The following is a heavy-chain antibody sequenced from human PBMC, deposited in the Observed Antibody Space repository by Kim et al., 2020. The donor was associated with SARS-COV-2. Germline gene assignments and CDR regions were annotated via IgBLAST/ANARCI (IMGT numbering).Heavy chain of an antibody. CDR2: IWAAGITT. J-gene: IGHJ4*02. D-gene: IGHD2-8*02. CDR1: AFAFSNYG. CDR3: AREITGRGSPDY. Sequence: GGSLRLSCAASAFAFSNYGMHWVRQAPGKGLEWVADIWAAGITTHYADSVKGRFTISRDNSKNILYLQMNSLRAEDTAVYYCAREITGRGSPDYWGEGTLVSVPS. V-gene: IGHV3-33*01.